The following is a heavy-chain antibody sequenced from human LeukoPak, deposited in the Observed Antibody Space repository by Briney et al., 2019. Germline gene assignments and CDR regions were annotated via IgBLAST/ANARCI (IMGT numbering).Heavy chain of an antibody. CDR1: GYTSTSYG. Sequence: ASVKVSCKASGYTSTSYGISWVRQAPGQGLEWMGWISAYNGNTNYAQKLQGRVTMTTDTSTSTAYMELRSPRSDDTAVYYCARDYLLNYFDHWGQGTLVTVSS. CDR3: ARDYLLNYFDH. D-gene: IGHD2-15*01. J-gene: IGHJ4*02. V-gene: IGHV1-18*01. CDR2: ISAYNGNT.